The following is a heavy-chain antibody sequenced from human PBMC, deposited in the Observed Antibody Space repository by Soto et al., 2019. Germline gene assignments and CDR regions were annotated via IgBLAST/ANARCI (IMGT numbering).Heavy chain of an antibody. CDR1: GGSFSGYY. V-gene: IGHV4-34*01. D-gene: IGHD5-18*01. Sequence: PSETLSLTCAVYGGSFSGYYWSWIRQPPGKGLEWIGEINHSGSTNYNPSLKSRVTISVDTSKNQFSLKLSSVTAADTAVYYCARPFNRGYSYGNFDYWGQGTLVTVSS. J-gene: IGHJ4*02. CDR3: ARPFNRGYSYGNFDY. CDR2: INHSGST.